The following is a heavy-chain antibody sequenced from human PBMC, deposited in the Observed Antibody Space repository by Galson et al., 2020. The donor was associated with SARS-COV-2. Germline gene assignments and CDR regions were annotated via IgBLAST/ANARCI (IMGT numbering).Heavy chain of an antibody. CDR1: GGSFSGYY. D-gene: IGHD3-9*01. V-gene: IGHV4-34*01. J-gene: IGHJ4*02. Sequence: SETLSLTCAVYGGSFSGYYWSWIRQPPGKGLEWIGEINHSGSTNYNPSLKSRVTISVDTSKNQFSLKLSSVTAADTAVYYCARVKRRYYDILTAHRAGSIFDYWGQGTLVTVSS. CDR3: ARVKRRYYDILTAHRAGSIFDY. CDR2: INHSGST.